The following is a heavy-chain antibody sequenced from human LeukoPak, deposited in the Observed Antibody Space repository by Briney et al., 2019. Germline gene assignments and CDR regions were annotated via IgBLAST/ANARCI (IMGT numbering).Heavy chain of an antibody. CDR1: GFMFSSYW. J-gene: IGHJ4*02. Sequence: GGSLRLSCAASGFMFSSYWMSWVRQAPDKGLEWVAFIRYEGSNKYYADSVKGRFTISRDNSKNTLYLQMHSLRAEDTAVYYCAKDRLWSYFDYWGQGTLVTVSS. CDR3: AKDRLWSYFDY. V-gene: IGHV3-30*02. CDR2: IRYEGSNK. D-gene: IGHD4/OR15-4a*01.